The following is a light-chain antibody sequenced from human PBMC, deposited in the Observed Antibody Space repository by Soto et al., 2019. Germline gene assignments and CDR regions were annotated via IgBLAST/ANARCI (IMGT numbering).Light chain of an antibody. CDR1: HSITNDY. J-gene: IGKJ2*02. V-gene: IGKV3-20*01. Sequence: ENVWTQSPGTLSLSPGERATLSCVASHSITNDYLAWYQQKPGQAPRLLIYGASYRATAIPDRFRGGGSGTDFTLTISRLEPEDFAVYYCQQYGSSPRTFGQGTRLEIK. CDR3: QQYGSSPRT. CDR2: GAS.